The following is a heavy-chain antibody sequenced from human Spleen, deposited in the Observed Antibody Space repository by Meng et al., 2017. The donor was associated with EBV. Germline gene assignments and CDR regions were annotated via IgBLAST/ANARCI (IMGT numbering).Heavy chain of an antibody. CDR3: ARAPHWFRDYGGDY. CDR1: GDSISSSHW. V-gene: IGHV4-4*02. CDR2: IYHSGST. J-gene: IGHJ4*02. D-gene: IGHD4/OR15-4a*01. Sequence: QVQLQESGPGLVKPSGTLSLTCAVSGDSISSSHWWSWVRQPPGKGLEWIGRIYHSGSTNYNPSLKSRVTISIDKSNNHFSLKLSSVTAADTAVYYCARAPHWFRDYGGDYWGQGTLVTVSS.